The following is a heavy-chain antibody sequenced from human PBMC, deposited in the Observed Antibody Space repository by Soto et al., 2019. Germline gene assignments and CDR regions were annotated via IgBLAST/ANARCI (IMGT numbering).Heavy chain of an antibody. V-gene: IGHV4-59*12. D-gene: IGHD3-10*02. J-gene: IGHJ6*02. CDR3: ASVRGQYYYGMDV. CDR2: IYHSGST. CDR1: GDSISNNY. Sequence: SETLSLTCTVSGDSISNNYWSWIRQPPGKGLEWIGEIYHSGSTNYNPSLKSRVTISVDKSKNQFSLKLSSVTAADTAVYYCASVRGQYYYGMDVWGQGTTVTVSS.